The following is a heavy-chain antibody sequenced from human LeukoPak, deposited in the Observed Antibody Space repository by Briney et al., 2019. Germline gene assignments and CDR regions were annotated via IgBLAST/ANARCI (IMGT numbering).Heavy chain of an antibody. CDR3: ARSGHEYYFDY. Sequence: SVRVSCKASGGTFSSYAISWVRQAPGQGLEWMGRIIPILGIANYAQKFQGRATITADKSTSTAYMELSSPRSEDTAVYYCARSGHEYYFDYWGQGTLVTVSS. D-gene: IGHD3-10*01. CDR1: GGTFSSYA. J-gene: IGHJ4*02. CDR2: IIPILGIA. V-gene: IGHV1-69*04.